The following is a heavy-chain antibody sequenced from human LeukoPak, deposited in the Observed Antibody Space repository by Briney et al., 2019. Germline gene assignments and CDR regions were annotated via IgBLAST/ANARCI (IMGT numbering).Heavy chain of an antibody. J-gene: IGHJ4*02. D-gene: IGHD1-14*01. CDR2: IAYDGSRA. CDR3: TRYNNDHFDC. V-gene: IGHV3-33*01. Sequence: GRSLRLSCAGSGFTFGGYGMHWFRQTPGKGLEWVAVIAYDGSRAFYADSMKGRFTISRDNSKNTMSVQMDDLRAEDTAVYYCTRYNNDHFDCWGQGTLVTVSS. CDR1: GFTFGGYG.